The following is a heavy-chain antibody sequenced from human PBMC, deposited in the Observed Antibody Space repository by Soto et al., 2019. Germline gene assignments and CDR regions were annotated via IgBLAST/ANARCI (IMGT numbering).Heavy chain of an antibody. CDR3: ARADRKWLDP. J-gene: IGHJ5*02. Sequence: SETLSLTCSVSGGPMYCYSWHWIRQPPGKGLEWIGYVYYDGTATYKPSLGSRVTFSVDTSKNQASLKLRSVTAADTALYYCARADRKWLDPWGQGILVTVSS. CDR1: GGPMYCYS. V-gene: IGHV4-59*01. CDR2: VYYDGTA.